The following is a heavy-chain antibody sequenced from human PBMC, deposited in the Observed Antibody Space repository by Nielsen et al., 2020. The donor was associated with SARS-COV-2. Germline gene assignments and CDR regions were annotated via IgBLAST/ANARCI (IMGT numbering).Heavy chain of an antibody. CDR3: ARGGLYGDYDAFDI. V-gene: IGHV3-33*01. CDR1: GFTFSSYG. J-gene: IGHJ3*02. D-gene: IGHD4-17*01. CDR2: IWYDGSNK. Sequence: GESLKISCAASGFTFSSYGMHWVRQAPGKGLEWVAVIWYDGSNKYYADSVKGRFTISRGNSKNTLYLQMNSLRAEDTAVYYCARGGLYGDYDAFDIWGQGTMVTVSS.